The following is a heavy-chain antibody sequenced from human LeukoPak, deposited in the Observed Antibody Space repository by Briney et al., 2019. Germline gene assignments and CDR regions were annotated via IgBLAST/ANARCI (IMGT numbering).Heavy chain of an antibody. Sequence: SETLSLTCTVSGGSISTYYWSWIRQPPGKGLEWIGYIYHSGVTNYNPSLKSRATISVDTSKNQFSLKLSSVTAADTAVYYCARAGSGWYVDYWGQGTLVTVSS. CDR3: ARAGSGWYVDY. CDR1: GGSISTYY. V-gene: IGHV4-4*09. CDR2: IYHSGVT. D-gene: IGHD6-19*01. J-gene: IGHJ4*02.